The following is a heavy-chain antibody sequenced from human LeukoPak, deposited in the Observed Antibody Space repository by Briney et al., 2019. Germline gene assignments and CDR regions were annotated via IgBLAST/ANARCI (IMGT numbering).Heavy chain of an antibody. V-gene: IGHV3-30*03. CDR3: ARAHLSSASTDYMTV. CDR2: ISYDGTNK. J-gene: IGHJ6*03. CDR1: GFTFNSYG. Sequence: PGGSLRLSCAASGFTFNSYGMHWVRQVPGKGLEWVAIISYDGTNKYYADSVKGRFTISRDSSNNTLYLQMNSLRPEDTAVYYCARAHLSSASTDYMTVWGKGTTVTVSS. D-gene: IGHD6-6*01.